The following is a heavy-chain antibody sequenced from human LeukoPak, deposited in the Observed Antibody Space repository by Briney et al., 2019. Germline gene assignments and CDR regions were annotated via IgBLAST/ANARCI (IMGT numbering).Heavy chain of an antibody. V-gene: IGHV4-59*01. CDR3: ARTRLDNWFDP. Sequence: SEALSLTCTVSGGSISSYYWSWIRQPPGKGLEWIGYIYYSGSTNYNPSLKSRVTISVDTSKNQFSLKLSSVTAADTAVYYCARTRLDNWFDPWGQGTLVTVSS. J-gene: IGHJ5*02. CDR2: IYYSGST. D-gene: IGHD6-19*01. CDR1: GGSISSYY.